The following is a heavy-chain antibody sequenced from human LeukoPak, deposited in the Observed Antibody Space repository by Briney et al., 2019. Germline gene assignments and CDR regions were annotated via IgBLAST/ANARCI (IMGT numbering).Heavy chain of an antibody. Sequence: ASVKVSCNASGYTFTSYAMHWVRQAPGQRLEWMGWINAGNGNTKYSQEFQGRVTITRDTSASTAYMELSSLRSEDMAVYYCARDIAVAGNRVLDYWGQGTLVTVSS. CDR1: GYTFTSYA. D-gene: IGHD6-19*01. CDR2: INAGNGNT. CDR3: ARDIAVAGNRVLDY. J-gene: IGHJ4*02. V-gene: IGHV1-3*03.